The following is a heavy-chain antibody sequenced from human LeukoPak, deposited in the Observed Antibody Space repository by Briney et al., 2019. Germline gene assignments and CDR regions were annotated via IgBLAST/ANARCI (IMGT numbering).Heavy chain of an antibody. CDR1: GYTFTGYY. V-gene: IGHV1-2*02. D-gene: IGHD6-13*01. CDR2: INPNSGGT. J-gene: IGHJ3*02. Sequence: GASVKVSCKASGYTFTGYYMHWVRQAPGQGLEWMGWINPNSGGTNYAQKFQGRVTMTRDTSISTAYMELSRLRSDDTAVYYCARDGSYSSSWHTEGAFDIWGQGTMVTVSS. CDR3: ARDGSYSSSWHTEGAFDI.